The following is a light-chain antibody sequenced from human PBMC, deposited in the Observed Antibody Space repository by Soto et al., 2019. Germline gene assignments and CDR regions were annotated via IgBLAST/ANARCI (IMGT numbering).Light chain of an antibody. Sequence: DIQMPQSPSPLSASVGDRVTITCRASQSISSWLAWYQQKPWKAPKLLIYDASSLDSGVPSRFSGSGSGTEFTLTISILQPDDVATYYCQQYNSYWTFGQGTKVEIK. CDR3: QQYNSYWT. J-gene: IGKJ1*01. V-gene: IGKV1-5*01. CDR1: QSISSW. CDR2: DAS.